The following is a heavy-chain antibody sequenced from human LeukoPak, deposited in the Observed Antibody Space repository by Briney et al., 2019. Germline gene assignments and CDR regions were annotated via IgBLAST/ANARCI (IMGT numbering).Heavy chain of an antibody. D-gene: IGHD3-3*01. CDR2: IVVGSGNT. Sequence: ASVKVSCKASGFTFTSSAMQWVRQARGQRLEWIGCIVVGSGNTNYAQKFQERVTITRDMSTSTAYMELSSLRSEDTAVYYCAAGVDFWSGYYTLDYWGQGTLVTVSS. CDR3: AAGVDFWSGYYTLDY. V-gene: IGHV1-58*02. CDR1: GFTFTSSA. J-gene: IGHJ4*02.